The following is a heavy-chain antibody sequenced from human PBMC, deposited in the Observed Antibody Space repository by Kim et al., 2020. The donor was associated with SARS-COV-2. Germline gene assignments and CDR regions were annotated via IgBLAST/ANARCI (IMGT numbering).Heavy chain of an antibody. D-gene: IGHD1-26*01. Sequence: GGSLRLSCTTSGFTFSNHGIHWVRQAPGKVLEWVAVIWFDGSQKYYGDSVEGRFTISRDNAKNTVYLQMNSLRAEDTAVYYCARDGRASLDYWGQGTLVTVSS. J-gene: IGHJ4*02. CDR1: GFTFSNHG. CDR2: IWFDGSQK. V-gene: IGHV3-33*08. CDR3: ARDGRASLDY.